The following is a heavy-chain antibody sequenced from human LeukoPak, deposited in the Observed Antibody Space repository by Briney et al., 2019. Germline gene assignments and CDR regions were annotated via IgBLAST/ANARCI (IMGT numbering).Heavy chain of an antibody. CDR1: GFTFSSYS. V-gene: IGHV3-23*01. D-gene: IGHD6-13*01. J-gene: IGHJ4*02. CDR3: AKRGSSWSYFDY. Sequence: PGGSLRLSCAASGFTFSSYSMNWVRQAPGKGLQWVSLISDSGGSTYYADSVKGRFTVSRDNSKATLYLQMNSLRADDTAVYFCAKRGSSWSYFDYWGQGTLVTVSS. CDR2: ISDSGGST.